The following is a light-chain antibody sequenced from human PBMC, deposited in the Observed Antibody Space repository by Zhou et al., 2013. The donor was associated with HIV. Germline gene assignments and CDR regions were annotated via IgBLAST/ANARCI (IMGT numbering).Light chain of an antibody. CDR2: DAS. CDR1: QSVGSY. CDR3: HQRSNWPLT. Sequence: IVMTQSPATLSVFLGERATLSCRASQSVGSYLAWYQQKPGQAPRLLIYDASNRATGIPARFSGSGSGTDFTLTISSLDPDDFAVYYCHQRSNWPLTFGGGTKVEIK. V-gene: IGKV3-11*01. J-gene: IGKJ4*01.